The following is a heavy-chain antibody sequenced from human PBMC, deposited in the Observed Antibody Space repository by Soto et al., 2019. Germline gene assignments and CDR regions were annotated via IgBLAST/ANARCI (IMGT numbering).Heavy chain of an antibody. V-gene: IGHV1-58*02. CDR1: GFTFTSSA. CDR3: AAVSVRGGYYYYMDV. CDR2: IVVGSGNT. J-gene: IGHJ6*03. D-gene: IGHD3-10*01. Sequence: GASVKVSCKASGFTFTSSAIQWVRQARGQRLEWIGWIVVGSGNTNYAQKFQERVTITRDMSTSTAYMELSSLRSEDTAVYYCAAVSVRGGYYYYMDVWGKGTTVTVSS.